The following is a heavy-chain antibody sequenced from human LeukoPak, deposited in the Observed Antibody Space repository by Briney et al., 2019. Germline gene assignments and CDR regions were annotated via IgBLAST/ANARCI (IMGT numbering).Heavy chain of an antibody. CDR2: FGTRSTSI. Sequence: GGSLRLSCTASGFTFSGYSMNWVRQAPGKGLEWVLSFGTRSTSIYHAGSVKGRFAISRDTSKNTLYLQINSLRVEDTAVYYCIVFGDSNHWGQGTLVTVSS. CDR1: GFTFSGYS. D-gene: IGHD4-17*01. CDR3: IVFGDSNH. J-gene: IGHJ5*02. V-gene: IGHV3-21*04.